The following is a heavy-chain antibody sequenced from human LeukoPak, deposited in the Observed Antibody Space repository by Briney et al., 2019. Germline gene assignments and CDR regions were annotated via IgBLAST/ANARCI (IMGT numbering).Heavy chain of an antibody. D-gene: IGHD3-3*01. CDR2: IYHSGST. CDR1: GYSISSGYY. CDR3: ARAEDVLRFLEWSYNWFDP. V-gene: IGHV4-38-2*02. Sequence: SETLSLTCTVSGYSISSGYYWGWIRQPPGKGLEWIGSIYHSGSTYYNPSLKSRVTISVDTSKNQFSLKLSSVTAADTAVYYCARAEDVLRFLEWSYNWFDPWGQGTLVTVSS. J-gene: IGHJ5*02.